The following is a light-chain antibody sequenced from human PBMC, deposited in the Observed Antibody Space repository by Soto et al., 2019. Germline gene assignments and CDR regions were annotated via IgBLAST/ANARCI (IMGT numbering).Light chain of an antibody. CDR3: MQGTHWPPT. V-gene: IGKV2-30*01. CDR2: KAS. Sequence: DVVMTQSPLSLPVTLGQPASISCRSSQSLVYSDGYAYLSWFRQRPGQSPRRLIYKASNRDSGVPDRFSGSGSGTDFTLQINRVEAEDVGIYYCMQGTHWPPTFGRGTRVEI. J-gene: IGKJ1*01. CDR1: QSLVYSDGYAY.